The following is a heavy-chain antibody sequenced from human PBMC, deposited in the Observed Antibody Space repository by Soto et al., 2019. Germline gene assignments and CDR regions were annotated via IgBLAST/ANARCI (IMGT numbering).Heavy chain of an antibody. CDR1: GGSISSGGYS. CDR2: IYHSGST. Sequence: SETLSLTCAVSGGSISSGGYSWSWIRQPPGKGLEWIGYIYHSGSTYYNPSLKSRVTISVDRSKNQFSLKLSSVTAADTAVYYCARCYYYDSSGFRFDPWGQGTLVTVSS. J-gene: IGHJ5*02. V-gene: IGHV4-30-2*01. D-gene: IGHD3-22*01. CDR3: ARCYYYDSSGFRFDP.